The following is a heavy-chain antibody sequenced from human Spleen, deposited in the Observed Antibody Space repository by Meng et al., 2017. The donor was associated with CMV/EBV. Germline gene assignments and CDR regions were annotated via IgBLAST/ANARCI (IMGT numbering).Heavy chain of an antibody. V-gene: IGHV7-4-1*02. J-gene: IGHJ4*02. D-gene: IGHD6-13*01. CDR1: GYTFTSYA. CDR2: INTNTGKP. CDR3: VREASSWYRFDY. Sequence: QVQLVQSGSELNKSGASVKVSCKASGYTFTSYAMNWVRQAPGQGLEWMGWINTNTGKPTYAKGFKGRFVFSLDTSGRTAYLQISSLKAEDSAVYYCVREASSWYRFDYWGKGTLVTVSS.